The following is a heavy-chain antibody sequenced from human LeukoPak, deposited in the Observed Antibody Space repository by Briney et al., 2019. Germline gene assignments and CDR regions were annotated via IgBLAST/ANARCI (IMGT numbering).Heavy chain of an antibody. CDR3: ARGHCSGGRCHSVGYYGMDV. Sequence: GGSLRLSCAASGFTFSNYWMHWVRQAPGKGLVWVSRIKSDGTSINYADSVKGRFTISRDNAKNRLFLHMNSLRAEDTAVYFCARGHCSGGRCHSVGYYGMDVWGQGTTVTVSS. CDR2: IKSDGTSI. CDR1: GFTFSNYW. J-gene: IGHJ6*02. D-gene: IGHD2-15*01. V-gene: IGHV3-74*01.